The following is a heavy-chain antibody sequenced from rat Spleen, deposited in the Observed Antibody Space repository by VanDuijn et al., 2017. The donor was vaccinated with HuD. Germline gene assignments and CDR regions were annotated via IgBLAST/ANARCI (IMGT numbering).Heavy chain of an antibody. V-gene: IGHV5S23*01. Sequence: EVQLVESDGGLVQPGRSLELSCAASGFTFSDYTMAWVRQAPTEGLEWVASISTNGGNIYHRDSVKGRFTISRDNAKSILYLQMDSLRSEDTATYYCARQGYLRDWYFDFWGPGTMVTVSS. CDR3: ARQGYLRDWYFDF. D-gene: IGHD2-7*01. CDR2: ISTNGGNI. J-gene: IGHJ1*01. CDR1: GFTFSDYT.